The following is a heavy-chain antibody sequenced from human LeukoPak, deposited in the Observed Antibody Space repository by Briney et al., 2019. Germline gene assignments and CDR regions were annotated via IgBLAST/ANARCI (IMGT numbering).Heavy chain of an antibody. CDR2: MNPNSGNT. J-gene: IGHJ4*02. CDR1: GGTFSSYA. D-gene: IGHD4-23*01. CDR3: ARGRGTVVTY. V-gene: IGHV1-8*02. Sequence: GASVKVSCKASGGTFSSYAISWVRQAPGQGLEWMGWMNPNSGNTGYAQKFQGRVTMTRNTSISTAYMELSSLRSEDTAVYYCARGRGTVVTYWGQGTLVTVSS.